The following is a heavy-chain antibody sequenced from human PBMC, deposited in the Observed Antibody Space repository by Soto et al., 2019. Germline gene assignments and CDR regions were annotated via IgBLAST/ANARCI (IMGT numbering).Heavy chain of an antibody. CDR2: IDYRGST. CDR3: ARVPVGLDPIRYLPY. J-gene: IGHJ4*02. V-gene: IGHV4-39*02. Sequence: SETLSLTCTVSGDSISKSGHYWVWIRQPPGKALEWIGGIDYRGSTLYNPSLRSRITMSIDTSKKFFSLKLTSVTAADTAVYFFARVPVGLDPIRYLPYWGQGTVVPVSP. CDR1: GDSISKSGHY. D-gene: IGHD2-15*01.